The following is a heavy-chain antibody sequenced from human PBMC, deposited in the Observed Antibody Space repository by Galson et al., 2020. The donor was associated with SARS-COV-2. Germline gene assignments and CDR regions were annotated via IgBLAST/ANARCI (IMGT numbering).Heavy chain of an antibody. D-gene: IGHD3-22*01. Sequence: NSGGSLRLSCAASGFTFSSYSMNWVRQAPGKGLEWVSSISSSSSYIYYADSVKGRFTISRDNAKNSLYLQMNSLRAEDTAVYYCARGARHDYDSSGYYSRHMDVWGKGTTVTVSS. CDR3: ARGARHDYDSSGYYSRHMDV. CDR2: ISSSSSYI. J-gene: IGHJ6*03. V-gene: IGHV3-21*01. CDR1: GFTFSSYS.